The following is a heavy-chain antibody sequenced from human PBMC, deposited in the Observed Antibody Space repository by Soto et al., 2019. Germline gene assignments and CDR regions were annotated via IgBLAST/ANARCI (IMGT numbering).Heavy chain of an antibody. Sequence: GGSLRLSCAASGFTFSSYAMHWVRQAPGKGLEWVAVISYDGSNKYYADSVKGRFTISRDNSKNTLYLQMNSLRAEDTAVYYCARGPQDYDFWSGYYGPWGYYYYYGMDVWGQGTTVTVSS. CDR3: ARGPQDYDFWSGYYGPWGYYYYYGMDV. J-gene: IGHJ6*02. V-gene: IGHV3-30-3*01. D-gene: IGHD3-3*01. CDR1: GFTFSSYA. CDR2: ISYDGSNK.